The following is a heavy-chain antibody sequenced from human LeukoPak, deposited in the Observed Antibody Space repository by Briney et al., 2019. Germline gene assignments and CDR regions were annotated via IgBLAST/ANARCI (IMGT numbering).Heavy chain of an antibody. CDR1: GYTFTGYY. J-gene: IGHJ3*02. CDR2: INPNSGGT. CDR3: ALRPPMVRGAIDI. D-gene: IGHD3-10*01. Sequence: ASVKVSCKASGYTFTGYYMHWVRQAPGQGLEWMGWINPNSGGTNYAQKLQGRVTMTTDTSTSTAYMELRSLRSDDTAVYYCALRPPMVRGAIDIWGQGTMVTVSS. V-gene: IGHV1-2*02.